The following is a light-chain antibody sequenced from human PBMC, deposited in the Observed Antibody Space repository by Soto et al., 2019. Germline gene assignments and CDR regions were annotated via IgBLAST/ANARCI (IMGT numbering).Light chain of an antibody. Sequence: QSVLTQPPSASGTPGQRVTISCSGSSSNIGSNTVNWYQQLPGTAPKVLIYANINRPSGVPDRFSASKSGTSASLAITGLQAEDEADYYCQSYDISLSAVVFGGGTKLTVL. CDR2: ANI. CDR3: QSYDISLSAVV. J-gene: IGLJ2*01. V-gene: IGLV1-40*01. CDR1: SSNIGSNT.